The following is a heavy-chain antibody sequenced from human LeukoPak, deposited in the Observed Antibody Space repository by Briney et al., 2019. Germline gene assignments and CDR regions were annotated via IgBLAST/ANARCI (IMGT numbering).Heavy chain of an antibody. Sequence: PSETLSLTCTVSGGSISSYYWSWIRQHPGKGLEWIGYIYYSGSTNYNPSLKSRVTISVDTSKNQFSLKLSSVTAADTAVYYCPRVGYYDILTGLPDAFDIWGQGTTVTVSS. J-gene: IGHJ3*02. CDR1: GGSISSYY. V-gene: IGHV4-59*01. CDR3: PRVGYYDILTGLPDAFDI. D-gene: IGHD3-9*01. CDR2: IYYSGST.